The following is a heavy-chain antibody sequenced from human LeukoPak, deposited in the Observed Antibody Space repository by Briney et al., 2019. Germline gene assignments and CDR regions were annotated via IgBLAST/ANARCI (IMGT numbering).Heavy chain of an antibody. D-gene: IGHD3-9*01. CDR1: GFTFSSYW. V-gene: IGHV3-74*01. CDR2: INSDGSST. Sequence: GGSLRLSCAASGFTFSSYWMYWVRQAPGKGLVWVSRINSDGSSTSYADSVKGRFTISSDNAKNTLYLQMNSLRAEDTAVYYCARDFPNYDILTGRGGYGMDVWGQGTTVTVSS. J-gene: IGHJ6*02. CDR3: ARDFPNYDILTGRGGYGMDV.